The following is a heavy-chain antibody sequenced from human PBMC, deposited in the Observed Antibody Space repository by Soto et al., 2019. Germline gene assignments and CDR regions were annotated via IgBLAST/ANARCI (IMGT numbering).Heavy chain of an antibody. D-gene: IGHD3-3*01. Sequence: ASVKVSCKASGYTFTSYGISWVRQAPGQGLEWMGWISAYNGNTNYAQKLQGRVTMTTDTSTSTAYMELRSLRSDDTAVYYCARDRGSYYDFWSGYSIEYYYYGMDVWGQGTTVTVSS. CDR3: ARDRGSYYDFWSGYSIEYYYYGMDV. V-gene: IGHV1-18*01. J-gene: IGHJ6*02. CDR1: GYTFTSYG. CDR2: ISAYNGNT.